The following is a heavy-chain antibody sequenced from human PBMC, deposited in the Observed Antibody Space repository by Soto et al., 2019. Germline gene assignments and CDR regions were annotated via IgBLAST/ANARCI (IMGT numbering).Heavy chain of an antibody. CDR3: AKDLGYCSSTSCYTYYYYGMDV. D-gene: IGHD2-2*02. J-gene: IGHJ6*02. V-gene: IGHV3-23*01. Sequence: PGGSLRLSCAASGFTFSSYRMNWVRQAPGKGLEWVSGISGSGGSGRGFYADPVKGRFTISRDNSKNTLYLEMNSLRAEDTAVYYCAKDLGYCSSTSCYTYYYYGMDVWGQGTTVTVSS. CDR1: GFTFSSYR. CDR2: ISGSGGSGRG.